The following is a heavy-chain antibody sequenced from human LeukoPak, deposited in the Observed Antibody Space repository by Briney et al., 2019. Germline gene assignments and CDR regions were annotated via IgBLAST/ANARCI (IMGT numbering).Heavy chain of an antibody. Sequence: GRSLRLSCAASGFTFSSYGMHWVRPAPGKGLEWVAVIWYDGSNKYYADSVKGRFTISRDNSKNTLYLQMNSLRAKDTAVYYCARQYSSSWYDYWGQGTLVTVSS. V-gene: IGHV3-33*01. CDR2: IWYDGSNK. D-gene: IGHD6-13*01. CDR3: ARQYSSSWYDY. CDR1: GFTFSSYG. J-gene: IGHJ4*02.